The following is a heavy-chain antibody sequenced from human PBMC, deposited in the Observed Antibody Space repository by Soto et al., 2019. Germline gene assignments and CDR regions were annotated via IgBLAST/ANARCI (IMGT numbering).Heavy chain of an antibody. CDR1: GFTFSSYW. J-gene: IGHJ5*02. V-gene: IGHV3-74*01. CDR3: ERGPYSSSWYAWFDP. D-gene: IGHD6-13*01. Sequence: EVQLVESGGGLVHPGGSLRLSCAASGFTFSSYWMHWVRQAPGKGLVWVSRINSDGSSTSYADSVKGRFTISRDNAKNTLYLQMNSLRAEDTAVYYCERGPYSSSWYAWFDPWGQGTLVTVSS. CDR2: INSDGSST.